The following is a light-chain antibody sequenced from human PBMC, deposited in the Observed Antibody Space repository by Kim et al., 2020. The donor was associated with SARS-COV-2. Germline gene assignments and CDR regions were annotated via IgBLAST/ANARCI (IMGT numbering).Light chain of an antibody. CDR1: RLGKKY. Sequence: SYELTQPPSVSVSPGQTATIACSGDRLGKKYVHWYQQKSGQPPVVVIYKDSKRPSGIPERLSGSNSGGTATLTISGAQPLDEADYYCQAWDNNSAIFGGGTKLTVL. CDR2: KDS. CDR3: QAWDNNSAI. V-gene: IGLV3-1*01. J-gene: IGLJ2*01.